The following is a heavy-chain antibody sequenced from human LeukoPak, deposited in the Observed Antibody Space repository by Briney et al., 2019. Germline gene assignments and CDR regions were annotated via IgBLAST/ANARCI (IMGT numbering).Heavy chain of an antibody. CDR1: GFTFSSYW. D-gene: IGHD2/OR15-2a*01. Sequence: GGSLRLSCTGSGFTFSSYWMTWVRQAPGKGLEWVANIKHDAREKYYVDSVMGRFTISRDNTKNSVFLQMNSLRAEDTALYYCARSAFPADYWGQGILVTVSS. V-gene: IGHV3-7*01. CDR3: ARSAFPADY. J-gene: IGHJ4*02. CDR2: IKHDAREK.